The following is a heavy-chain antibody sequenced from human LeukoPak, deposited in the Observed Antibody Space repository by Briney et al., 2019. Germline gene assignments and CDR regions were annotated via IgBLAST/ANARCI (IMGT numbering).Heavy chain of an antibody. CDR3: ATLYYYDSSGYDTFDY. J-gene: IGHJ4*02. Sequence: GESLQISCQGSGYSFTNYWIGWVRQAPGQGLEWMGWISAYNGNTNYAQKLQGRVTMTTDTSTSTAYMELRSLRSDDTAVYYCATLYYYDSSGYDTFDYWGQGTLVTVSS. CDR1: GYSFTNYW. D-gene: IGHD3-22*01. V-gene: IGHV1-18*04. CDR2: ISAYNGNT.